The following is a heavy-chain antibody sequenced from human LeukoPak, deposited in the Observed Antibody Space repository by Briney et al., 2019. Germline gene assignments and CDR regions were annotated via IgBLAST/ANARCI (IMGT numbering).Heavy chain of an antibody. Sequence: SETLTLTCTVSGGSISSGASDWGWIRQHPKRGLEWVGYINHSGSTYYNPSLGSRVTMSVDTSKNQFSLKLSSVTAADSAVYYCARAARQGFTMIVVPFFYFDLWGRGTLVTVSS. J-gene: IGHJ2*01. D-gene: IGHD3-22*01. CDR2: INHSGST. CDR1: GGSISSGASD. V-gene: IGHV4-31*03. CDR3: ARAARQGFTMIVVPFFYFDL.